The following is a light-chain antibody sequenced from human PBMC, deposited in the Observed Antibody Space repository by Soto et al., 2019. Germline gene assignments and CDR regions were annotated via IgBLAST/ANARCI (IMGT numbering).Light chain of an antibody. V-gene: IGLV2-8*01. J-gene: IGLJ1*01. CDR3: SSYAGSSSFV. CDR2: GVT. Sequence: QPVLAQPTSASPSPGQSVTISCTGTSTDVGAYNYLSWFQQYPGKAPKLMIYGVTKRPSGVPARFSGSKSGNTASLTVSGLQAEDEADYYCSSYAGSSSFVFGTGTKVTVL. CDR1: STDVGAYNY.